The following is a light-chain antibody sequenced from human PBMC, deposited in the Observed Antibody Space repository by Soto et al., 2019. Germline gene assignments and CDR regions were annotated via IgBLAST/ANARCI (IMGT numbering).Light chain of an antibody. J-gene: IGKJ2*01. CDR3: QQYGSSPYT. Sequence: EIVLTQSPGTLSLSPGERATLSCRASQSVSSRSLAWYQQKPGQAPRLLMYGASSRATGIPDRFSGTGSGTDVTLTISRLEPEDFAVYYCQQYGSSPYTFGLGTKLEIK. CDR1: QSVSSRS. V-gene: IGKV3-20*01. CDR2: GAS.